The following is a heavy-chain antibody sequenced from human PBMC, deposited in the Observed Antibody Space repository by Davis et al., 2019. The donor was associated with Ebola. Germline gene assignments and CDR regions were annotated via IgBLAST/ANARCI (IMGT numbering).Heavy chain of an antibody. CDR3: AAYYYDSSGYSGY. Sequence: GESLKISCAASGFTFSSYAMSWVRQAPGKGLEWVAFIRYDGSNKYYADSVKGRFTISRDNSKNTLYLQMNSLRAEDTAVYYCAAYYYDSSGYSGYWGQGTLVTVSS. D-gene: IGHD3-22*01. CDR2: IRYDGSNK. J-gene: IGHJ4*02. CDR1: GFTFSSYA. V-gene: IGHV3-30*02.